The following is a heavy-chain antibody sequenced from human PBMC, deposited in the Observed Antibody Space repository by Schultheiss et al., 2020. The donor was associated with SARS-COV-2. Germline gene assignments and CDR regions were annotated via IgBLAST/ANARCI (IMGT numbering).Heavy chain of an antibody. CDR3: ARGGLRYFDWLIDY. D-gene: IGHD3-9*01. CDR1: GFTFSSYW. Sequence: SCAASGFTFSSYWMHWVRQAPGKGLEWVSGINWNGGSTGYADSVKGRFTISRDNAKNSLYLQMNSLRAEDTALYYCARGGLRYFDWLIDYWGQGTLVTVSS. J-gene: IGHJ4*02. V-gene: IGHV3-20*04. CDR2: INWNGGST.